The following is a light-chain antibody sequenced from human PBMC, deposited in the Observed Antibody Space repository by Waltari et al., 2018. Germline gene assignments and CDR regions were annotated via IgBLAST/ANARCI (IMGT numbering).Light chain of an antibody. CDR1: SSDVGGYND. CDR2: DVN. Sequence: QSALTQPASVSGSPGQSIPISCTGTSSDVGGYNDVSWYQQYPGKAPQLMIYDVNNRPSGVSNRFSGSKSGNTASLTISGLQAEDEADYYCSSYTSSSTQVFGGGTKLTVL. J-gene: IGLJ3*02. V-gene: IGLV2-14*03. CDR3: SSYTSSSTQV.